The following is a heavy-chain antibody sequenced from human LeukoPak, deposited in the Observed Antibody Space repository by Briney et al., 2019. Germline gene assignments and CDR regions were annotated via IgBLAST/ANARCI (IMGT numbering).Heavy chain of an antibody. V-gene: IGHV3-23*01. Sequence: PGGSLRLPCAASGFTFGSYATYWVRQAPGKGLEWVSGISGSGGSTFYADSVKGRFTISRDNSENTVYLQMNSLRADDTAVYYCAKTTAGYSSGRYPGWPVDYRGQGTLVTVSS. J-gene: IGHJ4*02. CDR3: AKTTAGYSSGRYPGWPVDY. D-gene: IGHD6-19*01. CDR1: GFTFGSYA. CDR2: ISGSGGST.